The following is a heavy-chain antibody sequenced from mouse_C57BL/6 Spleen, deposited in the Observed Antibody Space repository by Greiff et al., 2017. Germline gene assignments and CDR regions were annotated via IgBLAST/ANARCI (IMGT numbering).Heavy chain of an antibody. J-gene: IGHJ2*01. CDR1: GYTFTDYN. Sequence: EVQLQQSGPELVKPGASVKIPCKASGYTFTDYNMDWVKQSHGKSLEWIGDINPNNGGNIYNQKFKGKATLTVDKSSSTAYLELRSLTSEDTAVYYCASDYGNYTGYFDYWGQGTTLTVSS. D-gene: IGHD2-1*01. CDR2: INPNNGGN. V-gene: IGHV1-18*01. CDR3: ASDYGNYTGYFDY.